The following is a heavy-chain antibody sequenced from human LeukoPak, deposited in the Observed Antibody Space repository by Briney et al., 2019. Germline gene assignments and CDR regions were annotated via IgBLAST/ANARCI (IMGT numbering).Heavy chain of an antibody. CDR2: IIPIFCTA. D-gene: IGHD3-10*01. Sequence: SVTVSCKASGGTFSSYAISWVRQAPGQGLGWMGGIIPIFCTANYAQKFQGRVTITADESTSTAYMELSNLRSDDTAVYYCAIERSSITMVQGVIRPKYDAFDIWGQGTMVTVSS. CDR1: GGTFSSYA. V-gene: IGHV1-69*01. CDR3: AIERSSITMVQGVIRPKYDAFDI. J-gene: IGHJ3*02.